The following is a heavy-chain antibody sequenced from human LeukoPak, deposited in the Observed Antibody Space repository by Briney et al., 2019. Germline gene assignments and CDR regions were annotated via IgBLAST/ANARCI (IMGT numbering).Heavy chain of an antibody. V-gene: IGHV3-23*01. CDR3: ATLMSPYYASGDSGAFDI. CDR2: ISSSGSST. CDR1: GFTFTSYA. Sequence: PGGSLRLSCAASGFTFTSYAMSWVRQAPGKGLEWVSAISSSGSSTYYADYVRGRFTIARDNSKNTLYLQMNGLRAEDTAVYYCATLMSPYYASGDSGAFDIWGLGTMVTVSS. D-gene: IGHD3-10*01. J-gene: IGHJ3*02.